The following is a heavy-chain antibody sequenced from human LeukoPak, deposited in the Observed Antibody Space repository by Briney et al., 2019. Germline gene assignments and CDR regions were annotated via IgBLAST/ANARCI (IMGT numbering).Heavy chain of an antibody. V-gene: IGHV3-64*01. CDR3: ARSSGYSNGPPRGY. D-gene: IGHD5-18*01. Sequence: GGSLRLSCAASGFTFSSYNMHWVRQAPGKGLEYVSAITDNGRNTYYSHSVKGRFTISRDNSKNTLYLQMGSLRPEDTGVYYCARSSGYSNGPPRGYWGQGTLVTVSS. CDR2: ITDNGRNT. J-gene: IGHJ4*02. CDR1: GFTFSSYN.